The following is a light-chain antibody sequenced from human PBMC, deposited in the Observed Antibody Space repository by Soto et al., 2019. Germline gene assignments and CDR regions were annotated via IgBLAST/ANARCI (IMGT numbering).Light chain of an antibody. J-gene: IGKJ1*01. CDR2: GAS. CDR1: QSVSSSY. CDR3: QQHGSSPTWT. Sequence: EIVLTQSPGTLSLSPGERATLSCRASQSVSSSYLAWYQQKPAQAPRLLIYGASTRATGIPPRFSGSGSGTDFTLTISRLQPEDFAVYYCQQHGSSPTWTFGQGTQLDIK. V-gene: IGKV3-20*01.